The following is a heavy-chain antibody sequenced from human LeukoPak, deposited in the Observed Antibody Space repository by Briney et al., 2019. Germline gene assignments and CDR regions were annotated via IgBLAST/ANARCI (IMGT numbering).Heavy chain of an antibody. J-gene: IGHJ5*02. CDR3: ARGLRITIFGVVKTGFDP. CDR1: GGSFSGYY. D-gene: IGHD3-3*01. CDR2: INHSGSI. V-gene: IGHV4-34*01. Sequence: SETLSLTCAVYGGSFSGYYWSWIRQPPGKGLEWIGEINHSGSINYNPSLKSRVSISVDTSKNQFSLKLSSVTAADTAVYYCARGLRITIFGVVKTGFDPWGQGTLVTVSS.